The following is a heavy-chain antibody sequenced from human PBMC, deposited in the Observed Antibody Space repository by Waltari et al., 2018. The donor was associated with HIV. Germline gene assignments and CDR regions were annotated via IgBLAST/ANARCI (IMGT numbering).Heavy chain of an antibody. J-gene: IGHJ4*02. V-gene: IGHV3-23*01. CDR2: ITSSGGRT. CDR3: ATCNIGSGWYLKSPIRI. Sequence: VQMLESGGDLVQPGGSLRLSCAVSGTNFATSGLGWVRQAPGKGLEWMSAITSSGGRTYYAESVKGRFIISRDNSKKTVTLQLKNLRLGDTAMYYCATCNIGSGWYLKSPIRIWGQGTLVTVS. D-gene: IGHD6-19*01. CDR1: GTNFATSG.